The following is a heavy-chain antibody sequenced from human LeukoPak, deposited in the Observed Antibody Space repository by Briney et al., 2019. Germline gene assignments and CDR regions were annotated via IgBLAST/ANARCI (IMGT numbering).Heavy chain of an antibody. V-gene: IGHV3-53*01. J-gene: IGHJ3*02. CDR1: GFTVSSNY. CDR3: ARDSPLWGDAFDI. D-gene: IGHD3-16*01. CDR2: IYSGGST. Sequence: GGSLRLSCAAYGFTVSSNYMSWVRQAPGKGLEWVSVIYSGGSTYYADSVKGRFTISRDNSKNTLYLQMNSLRAEDTAVYYCARDSPLWGDAFDIWGQGTMVTVSS.